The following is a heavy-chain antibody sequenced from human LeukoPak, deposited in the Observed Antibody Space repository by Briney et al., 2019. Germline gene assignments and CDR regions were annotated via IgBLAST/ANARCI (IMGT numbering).Heavy chain of an antibody. CDR1: GFTVSSNY. CDR2: IYSGGST. D-gene: IGHD2-15*01. J-gene: IGHJ4*02. CDR3: ARDARYCSGGSCYSGTE. Sequence: PGGSLRLSCAASGFTVSSNYMSWVRQAPGKGLEWVSVIYSGGSTYYADSVKGRFTISRDNSKNTLYLQMNSLRAEDTAVYYCARDARYCSGGSCYSGTEWGQGTLVTVSS. V-gene: IGHV3-53*01.